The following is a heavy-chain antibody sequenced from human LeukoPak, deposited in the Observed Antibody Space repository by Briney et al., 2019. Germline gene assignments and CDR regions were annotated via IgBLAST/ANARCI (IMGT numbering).Heavy chain of an antibody. Sequence: SETLSLTCTVSGGSISSSRYYWGWIRHPPGKGLEWIGNIFYTENTYYNPSLKSRVTISVDTSKNQFSLKLSSVTAADTAVYYCARGRGVPYYYDSSGYYPADYWGQGTLVTVSS. V-gene: IGHV4-39*07. CDR1: GGSISSSRYY. D-gene: IGHD3-22*01. J-gene: IGHJ4*02. CDR2: IFYTENT. CDR3: ARGRGVPYYYDSSGYYPADY.